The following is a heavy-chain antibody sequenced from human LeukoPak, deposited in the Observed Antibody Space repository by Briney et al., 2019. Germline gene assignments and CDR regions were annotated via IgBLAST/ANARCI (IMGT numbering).Heavy chain of an antibody. CDR2: IYPGDSDT. V-gene: IGHV5-51*01. J-gene: IGHJ3*02. Sequence: GESLKISCQGSGYSFTTYWIGWVRQMPGKGLEWMGIIYPGDSDTRYGPSSQGQVTISADKSISTAYLQWSSLKASDTAMYYCARAGLDAFDIWGQGTMVTVSS. CDR1: GYSFTTYW. CDR3: ARAGLDAFDI.